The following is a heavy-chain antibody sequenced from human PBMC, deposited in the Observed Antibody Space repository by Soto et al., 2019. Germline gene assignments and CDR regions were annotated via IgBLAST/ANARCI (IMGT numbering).Heavy chain of an antibody. CDR3: AKDLGYSYGGFFDY. Sequence: LRLSCAASGFIFSNYGMHWVRQAPGKGLEWVAVVSSAGSTKYYADSVKGRFTISRDNSKNTVFLQMNSLRAEDTAVYYCAKDLGYSYGGFFDYWGQGTLVTVSS. CDR2: VSSAGSTK. J-gene: IGHJ4*02. V-gene: IGHV3-30*18. CDR1: GFIFSNYG. D-gene: IGHD5-18*01.